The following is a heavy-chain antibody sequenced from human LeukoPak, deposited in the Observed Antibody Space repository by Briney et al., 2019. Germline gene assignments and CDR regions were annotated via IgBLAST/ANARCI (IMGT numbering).Heavy chain of an antibody. D-gene: IGHD3-3*02. Sequence: ASVKVSCKASGGTFSSYAISWVRQAPGQGLEWMGGIIPIFGTANYAQKFQGRVTITADESTSTAYMELSSLRPEDTAVYYCASQGNFGVVTEYYFDYWGQGTLVTVSS. V-gene: IGHV1-69*13. CDR3: ASQGNFGVVTEYYFDY. CDR1: GGTFSSYA. CDR2: IIPIFGTA. J-gene: IGHJ4*02.